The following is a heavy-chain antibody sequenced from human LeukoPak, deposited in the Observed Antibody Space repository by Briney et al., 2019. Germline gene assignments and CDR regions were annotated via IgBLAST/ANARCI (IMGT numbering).Heavy chain of an antibody. Sequence: ASVKVSCKASGGTFSSYAISWVRQAPGQGLEWMGGIIPIFGTANYAQKFQGRVTITADESTSTAYMELSSLRSDDTAVYYCARDRLVVGFGELCFDYWGQGTLVTVSS. D-gene: IGHD3-10*01. V-gene: IGHV1-69*13. CDR3: ARDRLVVGFGELCFDY. J-gene: IGHJ4*02. CDR1: GGTFSSYA. CDR2: IIPIFGTA.